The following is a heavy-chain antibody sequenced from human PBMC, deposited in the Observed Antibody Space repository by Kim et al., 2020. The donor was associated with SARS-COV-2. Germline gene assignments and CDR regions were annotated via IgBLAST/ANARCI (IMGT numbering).Heavy chain of an antibody. V-gene: IGHV3-33*01. CDR2: IWYDGSNK. J-gene: IGHJ6*02. CDR3: ARDQRTHPPYYYYYGMDV. CDR1: GFTFSSYG. Sequence: GGSLRLSCAASGFTFSSYGMHWVRQAPGKGLEWVAVIWYDGSNKYYADSVKGRFTISRDNSKNTLYLQMNSLRAEDTAVYYCARDQRTHPPYYYYYGMDVWGQGTTVTVSS.